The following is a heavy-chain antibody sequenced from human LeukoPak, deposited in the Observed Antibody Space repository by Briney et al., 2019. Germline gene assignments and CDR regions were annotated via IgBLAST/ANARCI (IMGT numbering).Heavy chain of an antibody. J-gene: IGHJ3*02. V-gene: IGHV3-20*04. CDR1: GFTSDDYG. D-gene: IGHD2-2*01. Sequence: GGSLRLSCAASGFTSDDYGMSWVRQAPGKGLEWVSGINWNGGSTGYADSVKGRFTISRDNAKNSLYLQMNSLRAEDTALYYCAREGGYHRSSTSCPNDAFDIWGQGTMVTVSS. CDR2: INWNGGST. CDR3: AREGGYHRSSTSCPNDAFDI.